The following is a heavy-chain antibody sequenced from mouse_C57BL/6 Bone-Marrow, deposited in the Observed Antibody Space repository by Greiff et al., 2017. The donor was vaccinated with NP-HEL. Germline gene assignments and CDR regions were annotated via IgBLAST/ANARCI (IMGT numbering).Heavy chain of an antibody. J-gene: IGHJ4*01. Sequence: EVKLMESGPGLVKPSQSLSLTCSVTGYSITSGYYWNWIRQFPGNKLEWMGYISYDGSNNYNPSLKNRISITRDTSKNQFFLKLNSVTTEDTATYYCAGALRLHYAMDYWGQGTSVTVSS. CDR2: ISYDGSN. CDR1: GYSITSGYY. CDR3: AGALRLHYAMDY. V-gene: IGHV3-6*01. D-gene: IGHD3-2*02.